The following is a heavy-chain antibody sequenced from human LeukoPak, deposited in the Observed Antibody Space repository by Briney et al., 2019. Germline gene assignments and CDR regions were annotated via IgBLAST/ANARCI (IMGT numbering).Heavy chain of an antibody. CDR1: GGSFSGYY. D-gene: IGHD6-25*01. V-gene: IGHV4-34*01. J-gene: IGHJ4*02. CDR2: INHSGST. CDR3: ARSKQRWKPYYYFDY. Sequence: SETLSLTCAVYGGSFSGYYWSWIRQPPGKGLEWIGGINHSGSTNYNPSLKSRVTISVDTSKNQFSLKLSSVTAADTAVYYCARSKQRWKPYYYFDYWGQGTLVTVSS.